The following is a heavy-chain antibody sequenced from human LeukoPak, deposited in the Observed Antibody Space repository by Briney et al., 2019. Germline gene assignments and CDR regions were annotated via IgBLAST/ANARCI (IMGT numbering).Heavy chain of an antibody. CDR1: GFTFSSYA. V-gene: IGHV3-64*01. J-gene: IGHJ4*02. Sequence: GGSLRLSCAASGFTFSSYAMHWVRQAPGKGLEYVSAISSNGGSTYYANSVKGRFTISRDNSKNTLYLQMGSLRAEDMAVYYCARAMYYDILTGYYDYWGQGTLVTVSS. CDR3: ARAMYYDILTGYYDY. CDR2: ISSNGGST. D-gene: IGHD3-9*01.